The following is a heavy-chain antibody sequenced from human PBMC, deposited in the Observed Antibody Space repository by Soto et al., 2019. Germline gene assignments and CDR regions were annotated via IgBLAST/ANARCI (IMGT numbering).Heavy chain of an antibody. CDR2: INHSGST. CDR3: ARGLTYNWNGSAFTRFDY. V-gene: IGHV4-34*01. J-gene: IGHJ4*02. Sequence: LSLTCGVYGGSFSGYYWSWIRQPRGKGLEWIGEINHSGSTNYNPSLKSRVTISVDTSKNQFSLKLSSVTAADTAVYYCARGLTYNWNGSAFTRFDYWGQGTLVTVSS. CDR1: GGSFSGYY. D-gene: IGHD1-20*01.